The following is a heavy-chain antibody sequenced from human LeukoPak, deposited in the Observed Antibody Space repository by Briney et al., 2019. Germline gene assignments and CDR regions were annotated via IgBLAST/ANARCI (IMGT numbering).Heavy chain of an antibody. D-gene: IGHD6-19*01. CDR2: IYPGDSDT. V-gene: IGHV5-51*01. CDR3: ASGIAVAADY. J-gene: IGHJ4*02. CDR1: GYSITSYW. Sequence: GESLKISCKGSGYSITSYWIGWVRQLPGKGLVGMGIIYPGDSDTRYSPSFQGQVTISADKSISTAYLQWSSLKAADTAMYYCASGIAVAADYWGQGTLVTVSS.